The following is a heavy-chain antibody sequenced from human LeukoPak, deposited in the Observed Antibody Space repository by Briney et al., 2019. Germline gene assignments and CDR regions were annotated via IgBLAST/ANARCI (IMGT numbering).Heavy chain of an antibody. D-gene: IGHD4-17*01. Sequence: QTGGSLRLSCAGSGFTFRDYSVNWVRQAPGQGLEWVSYISSSGTIIYYTDSVKGRFTISRDNAKNSLYLQMNSLTAEDTAVYYCAREWSADYGDYIGYWGQGTLVAVSS. CDR2: ISSSGTII. V-gene: IGHV3-48*04. CDR1: GFTFRDYS. J-gene: IGHJ4*02. CDR3: AREWSADYGDYIGY.